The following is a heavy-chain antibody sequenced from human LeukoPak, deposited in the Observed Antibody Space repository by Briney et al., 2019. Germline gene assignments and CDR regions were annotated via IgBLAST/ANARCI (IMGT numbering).Heavy chain of an antibody. CDR3: ARVDGTTFYYYYGMDV. D-gene: IGHD1-1*01. CDR2: ISSSGSTI. V-gene: IGHV3-11*01. J-gene: IGHJ6*02. CDR1: GFTFSDYY. Sequence: GGSLRLSCAASGFTFSDYYMSWIRQAPGKGLEWVSYISSSGSTIYYADSVKGRFTISRDNAKNSLYLQMNSLRAEDTAVYYCARVDGTTFYYYYGMDVWGQGTTVTVYS.